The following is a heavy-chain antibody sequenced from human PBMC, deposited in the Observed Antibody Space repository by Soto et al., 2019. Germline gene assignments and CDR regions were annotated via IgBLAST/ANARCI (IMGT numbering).Heavy chain of an antibody. D-gene: IGHD4-17*01. CDR2: IYNSGST. J-gene: IGHJ3*01. CDR1: GGSISCGGYY. V-gene: IGHV4-31*03. Sequence: QVQLQESGPGLVKTSQTLSLTCTVSGGSISCGGYYWSWIRQHPGTGLAWIGHIYNSGSTYNNPSLESRAIISVDTSKTQLSLQLSSVTAADTDEYYCEGYGYYEGCDTWGPGTMVTVYS. CDR3: EGYGYYEGCDT.